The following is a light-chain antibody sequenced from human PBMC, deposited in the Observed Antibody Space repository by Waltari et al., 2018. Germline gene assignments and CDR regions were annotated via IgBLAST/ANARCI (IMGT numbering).Light chain of an antibody. V-gene: IGKV1-39*01. CDR2: VAS. J-gene: IGKJ2*01. CDR3: QQSYTTAYT. Sequence: IQMTQSPSSLSASVGDRFTITCRASQSISSSLNWYQQIPGKAPKRLIYVASTLQSGVPSRFSGSGSGTDFSLTITSLQPEDFATYYCQQSYTTAYTFGQGTKLEIK. CDR1: QSISSS.